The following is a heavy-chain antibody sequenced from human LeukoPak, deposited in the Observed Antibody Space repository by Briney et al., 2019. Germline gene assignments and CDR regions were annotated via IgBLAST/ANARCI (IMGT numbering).Heavy chain of an antibody. V-gene: IGHV1-46*01. CDR1: GYTFTNYG. CDR2: INPSGGTT. Sequence: ASVKVSCKASGYTFTNYGVSWVRQAPGQGFEWMGIINPSGGTTNYAQSFQGRVSMTRDTSTSTVYMELNSLRFEDTAVYYCVRVTVAGDDLWGQGTLVTVSS. J-gene: IGHJ4*02. CDR3: VRVTVAGDDL. D-gene: IGHD6-19*01.